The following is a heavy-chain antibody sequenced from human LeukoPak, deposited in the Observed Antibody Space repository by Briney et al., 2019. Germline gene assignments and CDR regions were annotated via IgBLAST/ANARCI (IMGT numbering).Heavy chain of an antibody. CDR3: AKGGGSGNYPQYYLDY. V-gene: IGHV3-74*01. Sequence: GGSLRLSCAASGFTFSTYWMYWVRQAPGKGLVWVSRINSDGSSTSYADSVKGRFTISRDNAKNTLYLQMNSLRAEDTAVYYCAKGGGSGNYPQYYLDYWGQGAPVTVSS. CDR2: INSDGSST. J-gene: IGHJ4*02. D-gene: IGHD1-26*01. CDR1: GFTFSTYW.